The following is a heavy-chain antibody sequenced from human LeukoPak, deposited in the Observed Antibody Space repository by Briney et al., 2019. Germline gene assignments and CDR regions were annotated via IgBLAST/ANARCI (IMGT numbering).Heavy chain of an antibody. Sequence: GGSLRLSCAASGFTFSSYSMNWVRQAPGKWLEWVSSISSSSSYIYYADSVKGRFTISRDNAKNSLYLTMKHLRTEHTAVYYCGRVSSGGGYYFDYWGEGTLVTVSS. CDR1: GFTFSSYS. J-gene: IGHJ4*02. CDR3: GRVSSGGGYYFDY. CDR2: ISSSSSYI. D-gene: IGHD6-19*01. V-gene: IGHV3-21*03.